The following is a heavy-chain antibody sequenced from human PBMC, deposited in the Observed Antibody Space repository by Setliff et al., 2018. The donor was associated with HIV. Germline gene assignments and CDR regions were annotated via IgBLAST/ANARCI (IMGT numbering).Heavy chain of an antibody. Sequence: GWIRQPPGKRLEWIGVIYPGDSVTRYGPSFQGQVHISADTSITTAYLQWSSLKASDTAIYSCTRRRRAPGPDDLEAYWGQGTLVTVSS. V-gene: IGHV5-51*01. CDR2: IYPGDSVT. D-gene: IGHD3-3*01. CDR3: TRRRRAPGPDDLEAY. J-gene: IGHJ4*02.